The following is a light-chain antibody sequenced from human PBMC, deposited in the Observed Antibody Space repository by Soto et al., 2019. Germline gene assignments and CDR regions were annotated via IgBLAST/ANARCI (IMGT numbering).Light chain of an antibody. Sequence: DIQMTQSPSTLSASVGDRVTITCRASQTIDRWLAWYQQKPGKAPNLLIYGASNLESGVPSRFSGSGSGTEFTLTISSLRPDDFATYYCQQYKSYPWTFGQGTKVEIK. V-gene: IGKV1-5*03. CDR3: QQYKSYPWT. J-gene: IGKJ1*01. CDR2: GAS. CDR1: QTIDRW.